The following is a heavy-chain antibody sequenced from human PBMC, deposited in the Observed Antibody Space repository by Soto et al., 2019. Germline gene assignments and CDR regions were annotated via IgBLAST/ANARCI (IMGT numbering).Heavy chain of an antibody. Sequence: SCPTLVNPTQTLTLTCTFSGFSLSTSGVGVGWIRQPPGKALEWLALIYWDDDKRYSPSLKSRLTITKDTSKNQVVLTMTNMDPVDTATYYCAHRLASRYHGGFDYWGQGTRVTVSS. J-gene: IGHJ4*02. CDR3: AHRLASRYHGGFDY. V-gene: IGHV2-5*02. CDR2: IYWDDDK. CDR1: GFSLSTSGVG. D-gene: IGHD2-2*01.